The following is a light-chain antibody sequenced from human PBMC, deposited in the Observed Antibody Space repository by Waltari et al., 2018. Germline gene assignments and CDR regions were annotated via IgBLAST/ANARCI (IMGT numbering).Light chain of an antibody. Sequence: EIVLTQSPGTLSLSPGERATLSCWASQGVGRSLAWYQQKRGQAPRLLIYGASTRATGIPDRFSGSGSGTDFSLTISRLEPEDFAVYYCQHYVRLPVTFGQGTKVEIK. CDR2: GAS. CDR3: QHYVRLPVT. J-gene: IGKJ1*01. V-gene: IGKV3-20*01. CDR1: QGVGRS.